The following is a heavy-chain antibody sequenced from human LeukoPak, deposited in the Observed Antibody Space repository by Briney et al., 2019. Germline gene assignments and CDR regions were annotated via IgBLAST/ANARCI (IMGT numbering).Heavy chain of an antibody. D-gene: IGHD3-3*01. CDR2: IKSKTDGGTT. CDR3: TTRLAYDFWSGYYRLGTFDY. Sequence: GGSLRLSCAASGFTFSSYSMNWVRQAPGKGLEWVGRIKSKTDGGTTDYAAPVKGRFTISRDDSKNTLYLQMNSLKTEDTAVYYCTTRLAYDFWSGYYRLGTFDYWGQGTLVTVSS. J-gene: IGHJ4*02. V-gene: IGHV3-15*01. CDR1: GFTFSSYS.